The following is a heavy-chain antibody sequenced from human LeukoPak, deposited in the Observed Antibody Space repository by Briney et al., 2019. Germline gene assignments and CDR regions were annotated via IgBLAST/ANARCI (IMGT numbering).Heavy chain of an antibody. Sequence: PGGSLRLSCAASGFTFSSDATHWVRQAPGKGLEWVAIILSDGSKKYYTDSVRGRFTNSRDNSKNTLYLQMNSLRDEDTAVYYCVKDRASHWTFDYWGQGTLVTVSS. V-gene: IGHV3-30*02. CDR1: GFTFSSDA. J-gene: IGHJ4*02. CDR2: ILSDGSKK. D-gene: IGHD1-1*01. CDR3: VKDRASHWTFDY.